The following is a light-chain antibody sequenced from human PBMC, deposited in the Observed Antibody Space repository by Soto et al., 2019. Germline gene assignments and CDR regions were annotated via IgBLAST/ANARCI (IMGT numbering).Light chain of an antibody. V-gene: IGKV3-15*01. Sequence: EIVMTKSPYTLSVSQGEGATLSCRVSQSIRSNLAWYQQRPGQAPRLLMYGASTRADGIPARFTGSGSGTEFTLTISSLQSEDFAVYYCQQYHIWPPWTSGQGTKVDIK. CDR1: QSIRSN. CDR2: GAS. J-gene: IGKJ1*01. CDR3: QQYHIWPPWT.